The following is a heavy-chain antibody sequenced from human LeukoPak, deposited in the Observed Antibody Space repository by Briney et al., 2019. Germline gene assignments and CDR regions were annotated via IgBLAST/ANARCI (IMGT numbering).Heavy chain of an antibody. D-gene: IGHD6-13*01. CDR1: GFTFSSYG. Sequence: GSLRLSCAASGFTFSSYGMSWIRQPPGKGLEWIGEINHSGSTNYNPSLKSRVTISVDTSKNQFSLKLSSVTAADTAVYYCARHVAAGTRFDYWGQGTLVTVSS. CDR3: ARHVAAGTRFDY. CDR2: INHSGST. V-gene: IGHV4-34*01. J-gene: IGHJ4*02.